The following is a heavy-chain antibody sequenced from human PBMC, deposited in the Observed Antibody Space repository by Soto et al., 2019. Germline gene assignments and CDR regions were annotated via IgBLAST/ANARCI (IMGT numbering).Heavy chain of an antibody. CDR2: INPDGGGT. CDR1: GYTFTSYY. Sequence: QVQLVQSGAEVKKPGASVKVSCKASGYTFTSYYMHWVRLAPGQGLEWMGIINPDGGGTSYAQQFQGRVIMTRDTSTSTVYMEMRSLRSEDTAVYYCAVGGNYLSMDVWGQGTRVTVSS. D-gene: IGHD4-4*01. CDR3: AVGGNYLSMDV. J-gene: IGHJ6*02. V-gene: IGHV1-46*01.